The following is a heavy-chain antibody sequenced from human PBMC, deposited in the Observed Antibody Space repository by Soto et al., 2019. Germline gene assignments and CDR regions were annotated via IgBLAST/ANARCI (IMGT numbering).Heavy chain of an antibody. Sequence: SETLSLTCTVSGGSVSSGSYYWSWIRQPPGKGLEWIGYIYYSGSTNYNPSLKSRVTISVDTSKNQFSLKLSSVTAADTAVYYCARVRAVYSSSWIFDYWGQGTLVTVSS. D-gene: IGHD6-13*01. CDR1: GGSVSSGSYY. V-gene: IGHV4-61*01. CDR2: IYYSGST. J-gene: IGHJ4*02. CDR3: ARVRAVYSSSWIFDY.